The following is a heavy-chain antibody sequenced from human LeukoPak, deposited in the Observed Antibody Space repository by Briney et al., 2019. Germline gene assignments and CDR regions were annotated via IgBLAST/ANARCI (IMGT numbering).Heavy chain of an antibody. CDR2: ISSSSSYI. CDR1: GFTFSSYS. J-gene: IGHJ3*02. V-gene: IGHV3-21*01. D-gene: IGHD4-17*01. Sequence: GGSLRLPCAASGFTFSSYSMNWVRQAPGKGLEWVSSISSSSSYIYYADSVKGRFTISRDNAKNSLYLQMNSLRAEDTAVYYCARIGLRHDAFDIWGQGTMVTVSS. CDR3: ARIGLRHDAFDI.